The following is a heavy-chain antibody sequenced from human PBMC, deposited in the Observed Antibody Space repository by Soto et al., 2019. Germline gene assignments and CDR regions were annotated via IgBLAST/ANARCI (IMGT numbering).Heavy chain of an antibody. Sequence: PGGSLRLSCAASGFTFSSYGMHWVRQAPGKGLEWVAVISYDGSNKYYADSVKGRFTISRDNSKNTLYLQMNSLRAEDTAVYYCAKGFGLFGVVYAISDYGMDVWGQGTTVTVSS. CDR3: AKGFGLFGVVYAISDYGMDV. CDR2: ISYDGSNK. V-gene: IGHV3-30*18. J-gene: IGHJ6*02. CDR1: GFTFSSYG. D-gene: IGHD2-8*02.